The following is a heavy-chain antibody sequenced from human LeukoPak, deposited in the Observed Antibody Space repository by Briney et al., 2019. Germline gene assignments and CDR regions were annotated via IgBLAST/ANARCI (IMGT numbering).Heavy chain of an antibody. D-gene: IGHD6-19*01. V-gene: IGHV1-18*01. Sequence: ASVKVSCKASGYTFTSYGISWVRQAPGQGLEWMGWISAYNGNANYAQKLQGRVTMTTDTSTSTAYMELRSLRSDDTAVYYCARGAVAGTASKGGAFDIWGQGTMVTVSS. CDR1: GYTFTSYG. J-gene: IGHJ3*02. CDR3: ARGAVAGTASKGGAFDI. CDR2: ISAYNGNA.